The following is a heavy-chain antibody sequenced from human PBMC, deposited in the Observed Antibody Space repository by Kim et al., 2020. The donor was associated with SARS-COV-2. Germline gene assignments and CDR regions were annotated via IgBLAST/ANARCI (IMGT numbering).Heavy chain of an antibody. CDR3: ARSQTPSYANDY. D-gene: IGHD2-2*01. V-gene: IGHV1-18*01. Sequence: NYAQKLQGRVTMTTDTSTSTAYMELRSLRSDDTAVYYCARSQTPSYANDYWGQGTLVTVSS. J-gene: IGHJ4*02.